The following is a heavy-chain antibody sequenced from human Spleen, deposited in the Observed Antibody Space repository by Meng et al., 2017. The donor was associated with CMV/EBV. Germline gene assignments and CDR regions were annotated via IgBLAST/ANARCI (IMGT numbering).Heavy chain of an antibody. Sequence: YTSYAMHWVRQAPGQRPEWMGWINTDNGYTKYSQKFQGRVTITRDTSASIAYMELRSLRSADTAVYYCTRTSYDILTGYYEKYFDYWGQGTLVTVSS. D-gene: IGHD3-9*01. J-gene: IGHJ4*02. CDR3: TRTSYDILTGYYEKYFDY. CDR1: YTSYA. CDR2: INTDNGYT. V-gene: IGHV1-3*04.